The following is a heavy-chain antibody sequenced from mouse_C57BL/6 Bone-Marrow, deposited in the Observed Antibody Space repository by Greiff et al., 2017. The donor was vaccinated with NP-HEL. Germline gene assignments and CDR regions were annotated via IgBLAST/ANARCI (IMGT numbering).Heavy chain of an antibody. CDR3: ARFDYYGSSYAMDY. Sequence: VQLQQPGAELVRPGSSVKLSCKASGYTFTSYWMDWVKQRPGQGLEWIGNIYPSDSETHYNQKFKDKATLTVDKSSSTAYMQLSSLTSEDSAVYYCARFDYYGSSYAMDYWGQGTSVTVTS. CDR2: IYPSDSET. V-gene: IGHV1-61*01. J-gene: IGHJ4*01. D-gene: IGHD1-1*01. CDR1: GYTFTSYW.